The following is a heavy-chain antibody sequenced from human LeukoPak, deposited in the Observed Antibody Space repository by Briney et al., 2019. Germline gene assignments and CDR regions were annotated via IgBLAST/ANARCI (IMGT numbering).Heavy chain of an antibody. CDR1: GFTFSDYY. D-gene: IGHD3-10*01. CDR2: ICSSGSTI. V-gene: IGHV3-11*01. Sequence: GSLRLSCAASGFTFSDYYMSWIRQAPGKGLGWVSYICSSGSTIYYADSVKGRFTISRDNAKNSLYLQMNSLRAEDTAVYYCARIWFGELYEDYCMDVWGKGTTVTVSS. CDR3: ARIWFGELYEDYCMDV. J-gene: IGHJ6*03.